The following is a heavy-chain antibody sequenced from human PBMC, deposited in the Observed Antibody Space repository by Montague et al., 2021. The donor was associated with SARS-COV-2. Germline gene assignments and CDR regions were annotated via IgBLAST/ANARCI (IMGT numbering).Heavy chain of an antibody. J-gene: IGHJ6*02. CDR3: ARVLSYYGMDV. CDR1: GFSFSDYA. Sequence: SLRLSCAASGFSFSDYAMHWVRQAPGLALEWVAVIWYDGSNSYYADSVKGRFTISRDNSKNTLYLQMNSLRAEDTAVYYCARVLSYYGMDVWGQGTTVTVSS. CDR2: IWYDGSNS. D-gene: IGHD3-10*01. V-gene: IGHV3-33*01.